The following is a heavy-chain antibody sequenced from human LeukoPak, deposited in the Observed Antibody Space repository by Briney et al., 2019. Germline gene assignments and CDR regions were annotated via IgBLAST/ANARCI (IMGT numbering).Heavy chain of an antibody. Sequence: ASVKVSCKASGYTFTGYYMHWVRQAPGQGLEWMGIINPSGGSTSYAQKFQGRVTMTRDTSTSTVYMELSSLRSEDTAVYYCARASDYYDSSGYPHFQHWGQGTLVTVSS. V-gene: IGHV1-46*01. J-gene: IGHJ1*01. CDR2: INPSGGST. CDR1: GYTFTGYY. CDR3: ARASDYYDSSGYPHFQH. D-gene: IGHD3-22*01.